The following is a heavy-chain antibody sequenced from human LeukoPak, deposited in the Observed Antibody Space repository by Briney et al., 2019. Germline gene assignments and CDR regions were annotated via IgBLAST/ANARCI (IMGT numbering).Heavy chain of an antibody. D-gene: IGHD6-13*01. CDR1: GFTFSSYS. Sequence: GGSLRLSCAASGFTFSSYSMNWVRQAPGKGLEWVSSISSSSSYIYYADSVKGRFTISRDNVKNSLYLQMNSLRAEDTAVYYCARGPHYSSSWWIFGYWGQGTLVTVSS. J-gene: IGHJ4*02. V-gene: IGHV3-21*01. CDR2: ISSSSSYI. CDR3: ARGPHYSSSWWIFGY.